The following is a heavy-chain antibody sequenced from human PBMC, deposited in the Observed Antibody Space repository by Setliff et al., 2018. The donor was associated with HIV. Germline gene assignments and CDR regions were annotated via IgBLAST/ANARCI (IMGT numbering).Heavy chain of an antibody. V-gene: IGHV3-23*01. CDR1: GFTFSTYA. Sequence: QSGGSLRLSCAASGFTFSTYAMSWVRQAPGRGLEWVSAISATTGDTYYADSVKGRFTISRDNSKNTLYLQMNSLRVEDTAMYYCTKDHLSGWASDCWGQGTLVTVSS. J-gene: IGHJ4*02. D-gene: IGHD6-19*01. CDR2: ISATTGDT. CDR3: TKDHLSGWASDC.